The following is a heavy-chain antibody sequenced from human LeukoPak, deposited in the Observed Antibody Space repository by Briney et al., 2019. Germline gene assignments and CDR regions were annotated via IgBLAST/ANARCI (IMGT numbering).Heavy chain of an antibody. J-gene: IGHJ4*02. CDR1: GFSFSTYW. Sequence: GGSLRLSCSASGFSFSTYWMHWVRQAPGLGLEWVSRISGDGSARGYADSVKGRFTISRDNARSTLYLQMNSLRVDDTAMYYCAGYSSGWFFDYWGQGNLVTVSS. CDR3: AGYSSGWFFDY. V-gene: IGHV3-74*01. CDR2: ISGDGSAR. D-gene: IGHD6-19*01.